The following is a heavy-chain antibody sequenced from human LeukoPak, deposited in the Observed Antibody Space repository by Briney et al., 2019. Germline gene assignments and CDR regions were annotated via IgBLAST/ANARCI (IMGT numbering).Heavy chain of an antibody. CDR1: GDSVSSNIAP. V-gene: IGHV6-1*01. CDR3: ARDHPAYYYGSGSYDCYYYYMDV. D-gene: IGHD3-10*01. Sequence: SHTLSLTCAISGDSVSSNIAPWNWITQSPSRGLECLGSTYYRSNQYNDYAVSVKSRITINPDTSKNQFSLQLNSVTPEDTAVYYCARDHPAYYYGSGSYDCYYYYMDVWGKGTTVTISS. J-gene: IGHJ6*03. CDR2: TYYRSNQYN.